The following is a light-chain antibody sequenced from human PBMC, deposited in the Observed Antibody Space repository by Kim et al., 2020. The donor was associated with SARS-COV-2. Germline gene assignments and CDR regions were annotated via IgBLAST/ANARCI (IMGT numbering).Light chain of an antibody. CDR3: SSYAGIYTLAL. CDR1: SSDVGGYNY. J-gene: IGLJ3*02. Sequence: QSALTQPRSVPGSPGQSVTISCTGTSSDVGGYNYVSWYQQHPGKAPKLMIYDVSKRPSGVPDRFSGSKSGNTASLTISGLQAEDEADYYCSSYAGIYTLALFGGGTQLTVL. CDR2: DVS. V-gene: IGLV2-11*01.